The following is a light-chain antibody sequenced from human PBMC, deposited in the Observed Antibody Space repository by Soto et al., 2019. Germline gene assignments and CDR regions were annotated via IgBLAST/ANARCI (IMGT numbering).Light chain of an antibody. Sequence: QSVLTQPPSASGTPGQRVTISCSGSSSNIRSDTVHWYQQLPGTAPKLLIYINDQRPSGVPDRFSGSKSGTSASLAISGLQSEDEADYYCSSYTTDISPYVFGTGTKLTVL. CDR1: SSNIRSDT. CDR3: SSYTTDISPYV. J-gene: IGLJ1*01. CDR2: IND. V-gene: IGLV1-44*01.